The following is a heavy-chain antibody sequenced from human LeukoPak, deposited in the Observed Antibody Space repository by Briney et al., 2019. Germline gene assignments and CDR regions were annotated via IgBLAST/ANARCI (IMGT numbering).Heavy chain of an antibody. CDR2: ISSSSSYI. V-gene: IGHV3-21*01. CDR1: GFTFSSYS. CDR3: ASSGIVVVTDIDY. J-gene: IGHJ4*02. Sequence: GGSLRLSCAASGFTFSSYSMNWVRQAPGKGLEWVSSISSSSSYIYYADSVKGRFTISRDNAKNSLYLQMNSLRAEDTAVYYCASSGIVVVTDIDYWGQGTLVTVSS. D-gene: IGHD2-21*02.